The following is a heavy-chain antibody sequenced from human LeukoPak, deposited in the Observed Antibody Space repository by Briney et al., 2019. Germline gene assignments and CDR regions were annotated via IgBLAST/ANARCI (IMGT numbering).Heavy chain of an antibody. J-gene: IGHJ5*02. D-gene: IGHD1-26*01. CDR3: AREGLVGASGWFDP. V-gene: IGHV1-8*02. CDR1: GYTFSSHD. CDR2: MNPSTGNA. Sequence: ASVKVSCKASGYTFSSHDINWVRQAPGQGLEWMGWMNPSTGNAGYAQKFQGRVTMTRNTSISTAYMELSSLRPEDTALYYCAREGLVGASGWFDPWGQGTLVTVAP.